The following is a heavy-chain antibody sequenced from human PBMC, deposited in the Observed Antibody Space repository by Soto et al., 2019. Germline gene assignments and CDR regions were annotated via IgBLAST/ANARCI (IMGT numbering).Heavy chain of an antibody. CDR2: IYGDGTT. Sequence: PVGSLRPSCAASGITISRNYMSWVRQAPGKGLEWVSVIYGDGTTYYADSVKGRFTISRDNSKSTLYLQMNSLRADDTAVYYCARARDGYNFLYEPTWGQGTLVTVSS. D-gene: IGHD5-12*01. CDR3: ARARDGYNFLYEPT. J-gene: IGHJ4*02. CDR1: GITISRNY. V-gene: IGHV3-53*01.